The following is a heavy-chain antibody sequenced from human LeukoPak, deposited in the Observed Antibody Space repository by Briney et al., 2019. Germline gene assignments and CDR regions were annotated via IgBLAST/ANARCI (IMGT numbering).Heavy chain of an antibody. CDR1: GVSFSGYY. D-gene: IGHD3-10*01. CDR3: ARREGATMVRGVIILRGRIWFDP. V-gene: IGHV4-34*01. Sequence: SETLSLTCTVYGVSFSGYYWSWIRQPPGKGLEWIGEINHSGSTNYNPSLKSRVTISVDTSKNQFSLKLSSVTAADTAVYYCARREGATMVRGVIILRGRIWFDPWGQGTLVTVSS. CDR2: INHSGST. J-gene: IGHJ5*02.